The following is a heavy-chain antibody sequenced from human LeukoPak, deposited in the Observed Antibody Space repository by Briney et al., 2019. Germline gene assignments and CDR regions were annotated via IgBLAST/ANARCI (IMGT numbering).Heavy chain of an antibody. D-gene: IGHD6-13*01. CDR3: ARVVAAAGPRGGFDI. CDR1: GFTFSTYA. J-gene: IGHJ3*02. V-gene: IGHV3-30-3*01. Sequence: GGSLRLSCAASGFTFSTYAMHWVRQAPGKGLEWVAVISYDGSNKYYADSVKGRFTISRDNSKNTLYLQMNSLRAEDTAVYYCARVVAAAGPRGGFDIWGQGTMATVSS. CDR2: ISYDGSNK.